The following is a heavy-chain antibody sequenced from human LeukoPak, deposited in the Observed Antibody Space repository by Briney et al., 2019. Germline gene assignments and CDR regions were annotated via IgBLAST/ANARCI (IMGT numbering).Heavy chain of an antibody. CDR2: IIPIFGTA. Sequence: SVNVSCKASGGTFSSFAISWVRQPPGQGLEWMGGIIPIFGTANYAQKIQGRVTITTDESTSTAYMELSSLRSEDTAVYYCARGGYYYDSSGSGAFDIWGQGTMVTVST. J-gene: IGHJ3*02. D-gene: IGHD3-22*01. CDR1: GGTFSSFA. V-gene: IGHV1-69*05. CDR3: ARGGYYYDSSGSGAFDI.